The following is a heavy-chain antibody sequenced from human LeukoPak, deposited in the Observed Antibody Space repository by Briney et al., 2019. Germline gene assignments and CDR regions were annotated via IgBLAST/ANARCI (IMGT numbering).Heavy chain of an antibody. V-gene: IGHV6-1*01. CDR1: GDSVSSNSAA. CDR2: TYYRSKWYN. D-gene: IGHD3-10*01. J-gene: IGHJ1*01. Sequence: SGPGLVKPSQTLSLTCAISGDSVSSNSAAWNWIRQSPSRGPEWLGRTYYRSKWYNDYAVSVKSRITINPDTSKNQFSLQLNSVTPEDTAVYFCARGPFRGLPHDQYFQHWGQGTLVTVSS. CDR3: ARGPFRGLPHDQYFQH.